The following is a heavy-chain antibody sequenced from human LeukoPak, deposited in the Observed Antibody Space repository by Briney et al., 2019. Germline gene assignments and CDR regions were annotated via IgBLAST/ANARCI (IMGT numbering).Heavy chain of an antibody. CDR1: GFTFSTYI. CDR3: ARRADYSAYDC. V-gene: IGHV3-64D*06. D-gene: IGHD4-11*01. J-gene: IGHJ4*02. CDR2: ITGNGGST. Sequence: GGSLRLSCSASGFTFSTYIMHWVRQAPGKGLETVSAITGNGGSTFYADSVKGRFTISRDNSKNTLYLQMSSLRAEDTAMYYCARRADYSAYDCWGQGTLVTVSS.